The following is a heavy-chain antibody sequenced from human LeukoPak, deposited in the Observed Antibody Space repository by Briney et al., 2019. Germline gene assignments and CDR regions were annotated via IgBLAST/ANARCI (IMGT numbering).Heavy chain of an antibody. CDR2: INTDGSAT. V-gene: IGHV3-74*01. J-gene: IGHJ4*02. CDR1: GFTFSSYW. CDR3: ARGTAATAGIDY. Sequence: PGGSLRLSCAVSGFTFSSYWIHWVRHAPGKGLVWVSLINTDGSATTYGDSAKGRFTVYRDNDKNTLFLDMNSLRVEDTAVYYCARGTAATAGIDYWGQGTLVTVSS. D-gene: IGHD6-13*01.